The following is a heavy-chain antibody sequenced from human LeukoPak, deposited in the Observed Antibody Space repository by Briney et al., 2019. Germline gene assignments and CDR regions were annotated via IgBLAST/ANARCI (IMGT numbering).Heavy chain of an antibody. Sequence: GGSLRLSCSASGFTFSTYAMHWVRQAPGKGLEYVSAISSNGGSTYYADSVKGRFTISRDNSKNTLYLQMNSLRAEDTAIYYCAKDQLADYYDNSGYFDCWGQGTLVTVS. CDR3: AKDQLADYYDNSGYFDC. D-gene: IGHD3-22*01. V-gene: IGHV3-64*04. CDR1: GFTFSTYA. CDR2: ISSNGGST. J-gene: IGHJ4*02.